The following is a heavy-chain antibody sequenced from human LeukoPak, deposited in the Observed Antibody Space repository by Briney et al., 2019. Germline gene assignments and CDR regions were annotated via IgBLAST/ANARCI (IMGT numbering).Heavy chain of an antibody. CDR3: ASETYYYDSSGPYYYYGMDV. V-gene: IGHV4-59*01. D-gene: IGHD3-22*01. CDR2: IYYSGST. CDR1: GGSISSYS. Sequence: SETLSLTCTVSGGSISSYSWSWIRQPPGKGLEWIGYIYYSGSTNYNPSLKSRVTISVDTSKNQFSLKLSSVTAADTAVYYCASETYYYDSSGPYYYYGMDVWGQGTTVTVSS. J-gene: IGHJ6*02.